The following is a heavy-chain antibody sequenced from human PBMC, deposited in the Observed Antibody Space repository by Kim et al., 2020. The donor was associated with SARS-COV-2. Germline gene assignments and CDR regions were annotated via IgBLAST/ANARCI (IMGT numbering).Heavy chain of an antibody. Sequence: GGSLRLSCAASGFTFSSYGMHWVRQAPGKGLEWVAAISYDGSNKYYADSVKGRFTISRDNSKNTLYLQMNSLRAEDTAVYYCAKDPPSRTARTPRVPDYWGQGTLVTVSS. D-gene: IGHD1-1*01. J-gene: IGHJ4*02. CDR2: ISYDGSNK. V-gene: IGHV3-30*18. CDR3: AKDPPSRTARTPRVPDY. CDR1: GFTFSSYG.